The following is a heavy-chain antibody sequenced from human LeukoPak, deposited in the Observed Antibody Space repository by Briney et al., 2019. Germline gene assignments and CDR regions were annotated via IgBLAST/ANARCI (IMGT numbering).Heavy chain of an antibody. CDR2: IYYSGTT. V-gene: IGHV4-59*01. CDR1: GGSISGYY. CDR3: ARYDFWSGSFDY. J-gene: IGHJ4*02. D-gene: IGHD3-3*01. Sequence: SETLSLNCTVYGGSISGYYWSWLRQPQGKGVEWIGYIYYSGTTNSTPSLNTPLTISVDTSKNQFSLKLTSVTAADTALYYCARYDFWSGSFDYWGQGTLGTVS.